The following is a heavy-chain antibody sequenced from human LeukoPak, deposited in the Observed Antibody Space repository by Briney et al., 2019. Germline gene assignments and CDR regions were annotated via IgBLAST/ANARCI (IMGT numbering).Heavy chain of an antibody. J-gene: IGHJ4*02. CDR2: IYSGGST. CDR3: ARVSKALYSSGWRPFDY. CDR1: GFTVSSNY. D-gene: IGHD6-19*01. V-gene: IGHV3-53*01. Sequence: PGGSLRLSCAASGFTVSSNYMSWVRQAPGKGLEWVSDIYSGGSTYYADSVKGRFTISRDNSKNTLYLQMNSLRAEDTAVYYCARVSKALYSSGWRPFDYWGQGTLVTVSS.